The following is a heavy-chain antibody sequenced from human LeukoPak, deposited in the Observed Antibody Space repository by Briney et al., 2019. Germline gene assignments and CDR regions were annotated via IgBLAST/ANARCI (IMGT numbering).Heavy chain of an antibody. J-gene: IGHJ5*02. CDR3: ARVYSGSGYYYDGWFDP. CDR1: GGSISSYY. D-gene: IGHD3-22*01. Sequence: SETLSLTCTVSGGSISSYYWSWIRQPPGKGLEWIGYIYYSGSTNYNPSLKSRVTISVDTSKNQFSPKLSSVTAADTAVYYCARVYSGSGYYYDGWFDPWGQGTLVTVSS. V-gene: IGHV4-59*01. CDR2: IYYSGST.